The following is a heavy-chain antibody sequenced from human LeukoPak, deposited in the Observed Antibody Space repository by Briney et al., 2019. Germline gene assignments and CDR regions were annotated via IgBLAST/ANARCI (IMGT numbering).Heavy chain of an antibody. CDR2: IYSGGST. CDR3: ARAGASVTRLFDC. Sequence: PGGSLRLSXAASGFTVCSNYMSWVRQAPGKGLEWLSVIYSGGSTYYADSVKGRFTISRDNSKNTLYLQMNSLRAEDTAVYYCARAGASVTRLFDCWGQGTLVTVSS. CDR1: GFTVCSNY. V-gene: IGHV3-53*01. J-gene: IGHJ4*02. D-gene: IGHD4-11*01.